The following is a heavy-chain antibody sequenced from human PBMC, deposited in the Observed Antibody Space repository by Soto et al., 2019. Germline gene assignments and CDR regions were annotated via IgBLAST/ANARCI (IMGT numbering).Heavy chain of an antibody. CDR3: ARDMVRGMDV. CDR1: GFTFSSYS. CDR2: ISSSSSTI. D-gene: IGHD3-10*01. J-gene: IGHJ6*02. V-gene: IGHV3-48*01. Sequence: PGGSLRLSCAASGFTFSSYSMNWVRQAPGKGLEWVSYISSSSSTIYYADSVKGRFTISRDNSKNKQYLQMNNLRAEDTAVYYCARDMVRGMDVWGQGTTVTVSS.